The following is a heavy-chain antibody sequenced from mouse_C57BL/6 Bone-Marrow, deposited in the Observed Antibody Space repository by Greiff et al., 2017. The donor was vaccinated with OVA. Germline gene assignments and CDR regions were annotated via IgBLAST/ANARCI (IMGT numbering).Heavy chain of an antibody. CDR1: GYTFTTYP. Sequence: QVQLQQSGAELVKPGASVRMSCKASGYTFTTYPIEWMKQNHGKSLEWIGNFHPYNDDTKYNEKFKDKATLTADKSSSTVYMELSRLTSEDSAVYFCARHEDLLLRYWYFDVWGTGTTVTVSS. CDR2: FHPYNDDT. V-gene: IGHV1-47*01. J-gene: IGHJ1*03. D-gene: IGHD1-1*01. CDR3: ARHEDLLLRYWYFDV.